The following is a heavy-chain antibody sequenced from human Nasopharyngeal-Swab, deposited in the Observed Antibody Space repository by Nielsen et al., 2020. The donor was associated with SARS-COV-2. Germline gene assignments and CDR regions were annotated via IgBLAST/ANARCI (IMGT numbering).Heavy chain of an antibody. J-gene: IGHJ6*02. CDR1: GFTFSSYG. CDR3: AKERQSYDSSGYGMDV. D-gene: IGHD3-22*01. V-gene: IGHV3-30*18. CDR2: ISYDGSNK. Sequence: GESLKISCAASGFTFSSYGMHWVRQAPGKGLEWVAVISYDGSNKYYADSVKGRFTISRDNSKNTLYLQMNSLRAEDMAVYYCAKERQSYDSSGYGMDVWGQGTTVTVSS.